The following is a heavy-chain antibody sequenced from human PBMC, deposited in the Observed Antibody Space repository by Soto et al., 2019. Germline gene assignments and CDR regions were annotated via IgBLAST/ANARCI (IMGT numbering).Heavy chain of an antibody. CDR3: ARPKKPSTIGEYYYGMDV. Sequence: QVQLVESGGGVVQPGRSLRLSCAASGFTFSSYGMHWVRQAPGKGLEWVAVISYDGSNKYYADSVKGRFTISRDNSKDTLYLQMNSLRAEDAAVYYCARPKKPSTIGEYYYGMDVWGQGTTVTVSS. D-gene: IGHD3-10*01. V-gene: IGHV3-30*03. J-gene: IGHJ6*02. CDR1: GFTFSSYG. CDR2: ISYDGSNK.